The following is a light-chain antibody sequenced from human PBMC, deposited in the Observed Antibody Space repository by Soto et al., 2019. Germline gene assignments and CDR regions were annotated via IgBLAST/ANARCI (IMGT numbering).Light chain of an antibody. CDR1: QSISNH. CDR2: AAS. J-gene: IGKJ1*01. Sequence: DLQMTQSPSSLSASVEDRVIITCRASQSISNHLNWYQQKPGKAPKLLIFAASSLQSGVPSRFSGSRSGPDVTLAISSLQPEDFATYYCQQSYSSPPTFGQGTKVEIK. V-gene: IGKV1-39*01. CDR3: QQSYSSPPT.